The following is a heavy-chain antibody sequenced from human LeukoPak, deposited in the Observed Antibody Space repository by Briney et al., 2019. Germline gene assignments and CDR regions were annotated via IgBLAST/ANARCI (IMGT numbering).Heavy chain of an antibody. CDR2: IYYSGST. J-gene: IGHJ4*02. Sequence: SETLSLTCAVYGESFNNYYWSWIRQPPGKGLEWIGSIYYSGSTYYNPSLKSRVTISVDTSKNQFSLKLRSVMAADTAVYYCARAYCVGDCTVLHIYFDNWGQGTLVTVSS. CDR3: ARAYCVGDCTVLHIYFDN. D-gene: IGHD2-21*02. CDR1: GESFNNYY. V-gene: IGHV4-39*07.